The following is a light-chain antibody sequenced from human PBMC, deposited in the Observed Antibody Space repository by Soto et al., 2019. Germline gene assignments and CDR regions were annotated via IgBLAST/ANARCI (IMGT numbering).Light chain of an antibody. J-gene: IGLJ2*01. CDR1: SGSIASNY. Sequence: NFMLTQPHSVSESPGKTVTISCTRSSGSIASNYVQWYQQRPGSAPTTVIYEDNQRPSGVPDRFSGSIDSSSNSASLTISGLKTEDEADYYCQSNDSSNPVVFGGGNKLTVL. CDR3: QSNDSSNPVV. CDR2: EDN. V-gene: IGLV6-57*04.